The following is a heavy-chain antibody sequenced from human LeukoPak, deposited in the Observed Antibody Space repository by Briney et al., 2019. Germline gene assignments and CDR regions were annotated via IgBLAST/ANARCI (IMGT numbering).Heavy chain of an antibody. CDR1: GFTFSSYG. CDR3: AKAQVAPENAFDI. J-gene: IGHJ3*02. V-gene: IGHV3-30*02. CDR2: IRYDGSNK. D-gene: IGHD2-15*01. Sequence: PGGSLRLSCAASGFTFSSYGMHWVRQAPGKGLEWVAFIRYDGSNKYYADSVKGRFTTSRDNSKNTLYLQMNSLRAEDTAVYYCAKAQVAPENAFDIWGQGTMVTVSS.